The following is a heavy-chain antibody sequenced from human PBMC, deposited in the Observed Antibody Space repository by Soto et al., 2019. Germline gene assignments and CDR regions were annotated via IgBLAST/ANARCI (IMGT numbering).Heavy chain of an antibody. CDR3: ARYSSGWYDDFDY. J-gene: IGHJ4*02. D-gene: IGHD6-19*01. V-gene: IGHV4-38-2*01. CDR1: GYSISSGYY. Sequence: PSETLSLTCAVSGYSISSGYYWGWIRQPPGKGLEWIGSIYHSGSTYYNPSLKSRVTISVDTSKNQFSLKLSSVTAADTAVYYCARYSSGWYDDFDYWGQGTLVTVS. CDR2: IYHSGST.